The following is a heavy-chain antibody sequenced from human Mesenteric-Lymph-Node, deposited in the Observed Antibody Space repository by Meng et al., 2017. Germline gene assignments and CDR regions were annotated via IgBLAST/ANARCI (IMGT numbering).Heavy chain of an antibody. Sequence: ASVKVSCKASGYTFTSYDINWVRQATGQGLEWMGWMNPNSGNTGYAQKFQGRVTITADKSTSTAYMELSSLRSEDTAVYYCAKITMVRGVIITPHTPSSHYYYYGMDVWGQGTTVTVSS. D-gene: IGHD3-10*01. J-gene: IGHJ6*02. CDR2: MNPNSGNT. V-gene: IGHV1-8*01. CDR1: GYTFTSYD. CDR3: AKITMVRGVIITPHTPSSHYYYYGMDV.